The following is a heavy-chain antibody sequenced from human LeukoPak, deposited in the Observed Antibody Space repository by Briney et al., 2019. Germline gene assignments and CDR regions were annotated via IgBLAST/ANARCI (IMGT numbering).Heavy chain of an antibody. D-gene: IGHD5-24*01. CDR1: GVSTNSADHF. CDR2: IYYDGNA. J-gene: IGHJ4*02. V-gene: IGHV4-31*03. CDR3: ARVEMSTIDFDF. Sequence: SQTLSLTCTVSGVSTNSADHFWGWLRQPPGTGLEWIGFIYYDGNAYYTPSLKNRLDMSIDTSSNQFSLKLNSVTAADTAVYYCARVEMSTIDFDFWGQGALVTVSS.